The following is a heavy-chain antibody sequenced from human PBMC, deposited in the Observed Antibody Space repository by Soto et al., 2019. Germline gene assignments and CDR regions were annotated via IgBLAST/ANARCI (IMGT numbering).Heavy chain of an antibody. V-gene: IGHV3-33*01. D-gene: IGHD6-13*01. CDR1: GFTFSSYG. J-gene: IGHJ6*02. CDR2: IWYDGSNK. CDR3: AREQIKTAAAGPYYYYYGKDV. Sequence: GGSLRLSCAASGFTFSSYGMHWVRQAPGKGLEWVAVIWYDGSNKYYADSVKGRFTISRDNSKNTLYLQMNSLRAEDTAVYYCAREQIKTAAAGPYYYYYGKDVWGQGTTVTVSS.